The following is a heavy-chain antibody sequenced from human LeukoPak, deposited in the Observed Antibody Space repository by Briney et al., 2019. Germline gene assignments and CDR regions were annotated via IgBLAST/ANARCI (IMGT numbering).Heavy chain of an antibody. CDR2: INHSGST. V-gene: IGHV4-34*01. Sequence: SETLSLTCAVYGGSFSGYYWSWIRQPPGKGLEWIGEINHSGSTNYNPSLKSRVTISVDTSKNQYSLKLSSVTAAETAVYYCARSLIRGIAVALHWGQGTLVTVSS. D-gene: IGHD6-19*01. CDR1: GGSFSGYY. CDR3: ARSLIRGIAVALH. J-gene: IGHJ4*02.